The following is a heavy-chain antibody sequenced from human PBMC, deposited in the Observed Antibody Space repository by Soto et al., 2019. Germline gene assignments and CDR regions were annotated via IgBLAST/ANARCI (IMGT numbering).Heavy chain of an antibody. CDR1: GYTCTSYG. J-gene: IGHJ1*01. V-gene: IGHV1-18*01. Sequence: GASVKVSCKASGYTCTSYGISWVRQAPGQGLEWMGWISAYNGNTNYAQKLQGRVTMTPDTSTSTAYMELRSLRSDDTAVYYCARDLKGYSYGSTEGYFQHWGQGALVTVSS. D-gene: IGHD5-18*01. CDR3: ARDLKGYSYGSTEGYFQH. CDR2: ISAYNGNT.